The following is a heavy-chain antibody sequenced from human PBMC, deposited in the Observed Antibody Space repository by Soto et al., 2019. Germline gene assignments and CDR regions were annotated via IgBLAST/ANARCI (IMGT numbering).Heavy chain of an antibody. D-gene: IGHD6-13*01. CDR3: RSSSRYSTDV. CDR2: IYGTGNT. J-gene: IGHJ6*02. V-gene: IGHV4-39*01. CDR1: GGSITSSFY. Sequence: QLQLQESGPGLVKPSETLSLSCTVSGGSITSSFYWGWIRQPPGKGLEWIGSIYGTGNTYYNPSLTGRVTISADTSMNQFSLNLISVTAADTAVYYCRSSSRYSTDVWGQGATVTVSS.